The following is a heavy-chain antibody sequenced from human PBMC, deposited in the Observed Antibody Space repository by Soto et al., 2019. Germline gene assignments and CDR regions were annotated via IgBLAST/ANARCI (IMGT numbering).Heavy chain of an antibody. V-gene: IGHV3-23*01. D-gene: IGHD1-7*01. J-gene: IGHJ5*02. CDR2: ISGSVGST. CDR3: GHIGNYWNFNWLDP. CDR1: VFTCSDHG. Sequence: PWGSLRLSGTASVFTCSDHGMHGVRQAPGKGLEWVASISGSVGSTFYADSVKGRFTISRDNYLNTLDLQMNSLRAEDTAVYYCGHIGNYWNFNWLDPWGQGTLVTVSS.